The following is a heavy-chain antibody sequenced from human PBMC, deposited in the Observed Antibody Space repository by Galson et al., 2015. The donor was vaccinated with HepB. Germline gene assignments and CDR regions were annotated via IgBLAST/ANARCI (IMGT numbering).Heavy chain of an antibody. D-gene: IGHD4-23*01. CDR1: GFTFGDHT. J-gene: IGHJ4*02. Sequence: SLRLSCAASGFTFGDHTINWVRQAPGKGLEWVGFIRSKANRGTTEYAASVKGRFTISRDDSEGIAYLQMNSLKTEDTAVYYCTRKLRWACDYWGQGTLVTVSS. CDR3: TRKLRWACDY. CDR2: IRSKANRGTT. V-gene: IGHV3-49*04.